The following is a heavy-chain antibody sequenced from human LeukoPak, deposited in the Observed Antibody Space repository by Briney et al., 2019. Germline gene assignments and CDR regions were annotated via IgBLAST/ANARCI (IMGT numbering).Heavy chain of an antibody. CDR1: GFTVRNNY. CDR2: LSSSGTVI. Sequence: PGGSLRLSCVASGFTVRNNYMSWVRQAPGKELEWISYLSSSGTVIYYADSVKGRFTISRDNANNSLYLQMDGLRGEDTAVYYCAELGITMIGGVWGKGTTVTISS. CDR3: AELGITMIGGV. D-gene: IGHD3-10*02. V-gene: IGHV3-11*04. J-gene: IGHJ6*04.